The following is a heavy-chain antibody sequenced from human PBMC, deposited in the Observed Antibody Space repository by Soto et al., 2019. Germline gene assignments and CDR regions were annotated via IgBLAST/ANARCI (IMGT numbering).Heavy chain of an antibody. V-gene: IGHV4-59*01. CDR1: GGSISSYY. D-gene: IGHD4-17*01. J-gene: IGHJ4*02. CDR3: ATASPYGDYALDY. Sequence: NPSEPLSLTCTVSGGSISSYYWIWIRQPPGKGLEWIGYISYSGSTNYNPSLTSRPTISVDTSKNQFSLKLRSVTAADTAVYSCATASPYGDYALDYWGQGTLVTVSS. CDR2: ISYSGST.